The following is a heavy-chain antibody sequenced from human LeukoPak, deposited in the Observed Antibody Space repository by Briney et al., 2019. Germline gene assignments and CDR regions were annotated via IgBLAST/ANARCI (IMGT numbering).Heavy chain of an antibody. D-gene: IGHD6-19*01. CDR3: ARVRCRIAVVGYYYMDV. CDR2: IIPIFGTA. Sequence: ASVKVSCKASGGTFSSYAISWVRQAPGQGLEWMGRIIPIFGTANYAQKFQGRVTITADKSTSTAYMELSSLRSEDTAVYYCARVRCRIAVVGYYYMDVWGKGTTVTVSS. J-gene: IGHJ6*03. V-gene: IGHV1-69*06. CDR1: GGTFSSYA.